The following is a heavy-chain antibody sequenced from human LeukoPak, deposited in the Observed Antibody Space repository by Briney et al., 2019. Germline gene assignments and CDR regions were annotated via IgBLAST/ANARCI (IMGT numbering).Heavy chain of an antibody. CDR2: IKQDGSEK. D-gene: IGHD6-13*01. CDR1: GFTFSNYG. V-gene: IGHV3-7*01. J-gene: IGHJ4*02. Sequence: GGSLRLSCGASGFTFSNYGMLWVRQAPGKGLEWVANIKQDGSEKYYVDSVKGRFTISRDNAKNSLYLQMNSLRIEDTAVYYCALRGYSSSWTALDYWGQGTLVTVSS. CDR3: ALRGYSSSWTALDY.